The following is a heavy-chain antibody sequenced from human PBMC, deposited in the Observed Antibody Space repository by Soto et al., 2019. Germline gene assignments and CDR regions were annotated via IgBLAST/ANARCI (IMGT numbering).Heavy chain of an antibody. CDR2: IIPIFGTA. CDR3: ASTGNGSSWYYFDY. V-gene: IGHV1-69*06. CDR1: GGTFSSYA. D-gene: IGHD6-13*01. J-gene: IGHJ4*02. Sequence: SVKVSCKASGGTFSSYAISWVRQAPGQGLEWMGGIIPIFGTANYAQKFQGRVTITADKSTSTAYMELSSLRSEDTAVYYRASTGNGSSWYYFDYWGQGTLVTVSS.